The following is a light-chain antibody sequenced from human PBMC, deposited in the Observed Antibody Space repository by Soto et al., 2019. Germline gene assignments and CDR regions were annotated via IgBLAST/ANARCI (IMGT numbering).Light chain of an antibody. J-gene: IGKJ3*01. V-gene: IGKV3-15*01. CDR1: QSVNNN. CDR2: GAS. CDR3: QQYNKWPLFT. Sequence: IVMTQSPATLSVSPGVGATLSCRASQSVNNNLAWYQQRPGQPPRLLIYGASNRATGIPARFSGSGSGTDFTLTISSLQTEDFAVYYCQQYNKWPLFTFGPGTRVDVK.